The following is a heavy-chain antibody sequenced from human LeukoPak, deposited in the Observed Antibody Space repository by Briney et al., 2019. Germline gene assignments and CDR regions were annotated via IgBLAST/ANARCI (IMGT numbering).Heavy chain of an antibody. V-gene: IGHV3-48*01. CDR2: ISSSSSTI. Sequence: PGGSLRLSCAASGFTFSSNSMNWVRQAPGKGLEWVSYISSSSSTIYYADSVKGRFTISRDNAKNSLYLQMNSLRAEDTAVYYCARGDDYVWGSYRPGPFDYWGQGTLVTVSS. CDR1: GFTFSSNS. D-gene: IGHD3-16*02. J-gene: IGHJ4*02. CDR3: ARGDDYVWGSYRPGPFDY.